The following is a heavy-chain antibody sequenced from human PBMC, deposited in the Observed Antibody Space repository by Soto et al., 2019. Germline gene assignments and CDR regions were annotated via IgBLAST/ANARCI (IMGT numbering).Heavy chain of an antibody. J-gene: IGHJ4*02. CDR2: ISAYNGNT. CDR3: ARDWKEKVGSTFYY. CDR1: GYTFTSYG. Sequence: QVPLVQSGAEVKKPGASVKVSCKASGYTFTSYGISWVRQAPGQGLEWMGWISAYNGNTNYAQKHQGRVTMTTDTSTSTVYMELRSLRSDDTAVDYCARDWKEKVGSTFYYWGQGTLVAVSS. D-gene: IGHD1-26*01. V-gene: IGHV1-18*01.